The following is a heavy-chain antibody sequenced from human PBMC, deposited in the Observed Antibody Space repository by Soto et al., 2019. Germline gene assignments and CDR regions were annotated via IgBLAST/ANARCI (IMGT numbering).Heavy chain of an antibody. CDR2: ISGNGDDA. J-gene: IGHJ4*02. CDR3: AKQGDFCLPHPHFDC. Sequence: EVQLLASGGGLVQPGGSLRLSCAASGFNFNIYAMTWVRQAPGKGLEWVSSISGNGDDADYADSVKGRFTVSRDNSRNPLFLQLKRLGADGAAGYFCAKQGDFCLPHPHFDCRGPGLLVTLSP. V-gene: IGHV3-23*01. CDR1: GFNFNIYA. D-gene: IGHD3-3*01.